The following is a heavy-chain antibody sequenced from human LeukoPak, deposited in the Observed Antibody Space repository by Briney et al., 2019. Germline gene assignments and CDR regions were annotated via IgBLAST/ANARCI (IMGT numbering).Heavy chain of an antibody. CDR1: GFTFSSYT. CDR2: VSSGSAYI. D-gene: IGHD3-3*01. CDR3: ASGGDWFDP. Sequence: GGSLRLSCAASGFTFSSYTMNWVRQAPGKGLEWVSSVSSGSAYIYYADSVKGRFTISRDNDKNALYLQMNSLRAEDTAVYYCASGGDWFDPWGQGTLVTVSS. V-gene: IGHV3-21*01. J-gene: IGHJ5*02.